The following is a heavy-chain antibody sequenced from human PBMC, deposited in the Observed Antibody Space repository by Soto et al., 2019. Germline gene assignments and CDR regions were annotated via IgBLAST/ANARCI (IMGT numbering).Heavy chain of an antibody. D-gene: IGHD6-6*01. J-gene: IGHJ6*02. CDR3: ARTRSFTLGFYYDGMDV. Sequence: GESLKISCQGSGYSFASYCIGWVRQRPWKDLEWMGIIYPGDSDTRYSPSFQGQVTISADKSLRTAYLQWTSLKASDTALYYCARTRSFTLGFYYDGMDVWGQATTVTVSS. CDR2: IYPGDSDT. CDR1: GYSFASYC. V-gene: IGHV5-51*01.